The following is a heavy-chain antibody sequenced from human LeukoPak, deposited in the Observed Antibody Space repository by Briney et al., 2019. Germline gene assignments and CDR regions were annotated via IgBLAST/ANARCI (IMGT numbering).Heavy chain of an antibody. CDR1: GFTFSRSW. Sequence: GGSLRLSCAASGFTFSRSWMHWVRQAPGKGLVWVSRTNDDGSTTNYADSVKDRFTISRDNAKNTLYLQMNSLRAEDTAVYYCARERRDGYIRHPDAFDIWGQGTMVTVSS. V-gene: IGHV3-74*01. CDR2: TNDDGSTT. CDR3: ARERRDGYIRHPDAFDI. J-gene: IGHJ3*02. D-gene: IGHD5-24*01.